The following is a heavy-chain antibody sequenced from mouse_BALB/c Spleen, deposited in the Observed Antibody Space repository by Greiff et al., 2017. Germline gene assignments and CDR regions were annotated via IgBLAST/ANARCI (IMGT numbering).Heavy chain of an antibody. J-gene: IGHJ4*01. Sequence: EVKLMESGGGLVQPGGSLKLSCAASGFTFSSYGMSWVRQTPDKRLELVATINSNGGSTYYPDSVKGRFTISRDNAKNTLYLQMSSLKSEDTAMYYCAREWNYRYDTYAMDYWGQGTSVTVSS. V-gene: IGHV5-6-3*01. CDR1: GFTFSSYG. D-gene: IGHD2-14*01. CDR3: AREWNYRYDTYAMDY. CDR2: INSNGGST.